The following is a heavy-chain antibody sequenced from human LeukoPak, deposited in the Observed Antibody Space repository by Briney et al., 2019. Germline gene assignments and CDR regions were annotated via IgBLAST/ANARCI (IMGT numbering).Heavy chain of an antibody. J-gene: IGHJ4*02. CDR2: IYYSGTT. CDR3: ARGISITMIVY. CDR1: GDSISSYY. V-gene: IGHV4-59*01. Sequence: PSETLSLTCTVSGDSISSYYWSWIRQPPGKGLEWIGYIYYSGTTTYNPALKSRVTTSVDTSKNQFSLKLSSVTAADTAVYYCARGISITMIVYWGQGTLVTVSS. D-gene: IGHD3-22*01.